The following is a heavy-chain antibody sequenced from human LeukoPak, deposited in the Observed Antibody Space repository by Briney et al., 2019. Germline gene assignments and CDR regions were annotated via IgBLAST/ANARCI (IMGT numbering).Heavy chain of an antibody. V-gene: IGHV1-69*13. D-gene: IGHD2-2*01. J-gene: IGHJ4*02. CDR1: GGTFSSYA. CDR3: ASASRIMPYYFDY. Sequence: SVKVSCKASGGTFSSYAISWVRQAPGQGLEWMGGIIPIFGTANYAQKFQDRVTITADESTSTAYMELSSLRSEDTAVYYCASASRIMPYYFDYWGQGTLVTVSS. CDR2: IIPIFGTA.